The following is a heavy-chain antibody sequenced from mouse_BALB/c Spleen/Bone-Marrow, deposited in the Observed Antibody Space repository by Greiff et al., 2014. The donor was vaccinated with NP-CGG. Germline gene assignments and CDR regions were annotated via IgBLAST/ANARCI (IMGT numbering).Heavy chain of an antibody. D-gene: IGHD2-13*01. J-gene: IGHJ3*01. CDR2: INPSKGGT. CDR1: GYTFTSYY. Sequence: QVTLKESGAELVKPGASVKLSCKASGYTFTSYYMYWVKQRPGQGLEWIGEINPSKGGTNFNEKFKSRATLTVDKSSSTAYMQLSSLTSEDSAVYYCTREGDSPFAYWGQGTLVTVSA. V-gene: IGHV1S81*02. CDR3: TREGDSPFAY.